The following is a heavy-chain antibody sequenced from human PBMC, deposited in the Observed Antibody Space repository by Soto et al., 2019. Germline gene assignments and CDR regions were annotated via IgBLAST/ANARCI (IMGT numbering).Heavy chain of an antibody. CDR1: GFTFSSYG. CDR2: IWYDGSNK. CDR3: ALLPGDYIDY. D-gene: IGHD4-17*01. J-gene: IGHJ4*02. Sequence: GGSLRLSCAASGFTFSSYGMHWVRQAPGKGLEWVAVIWYDGSNKYYADSVKGRFTISRDNSKNTLYLQMNSLRAEDTAVCYCALLPGDYIDYWGQGTLVTVSS. V-gene: IGHV3-33*01.